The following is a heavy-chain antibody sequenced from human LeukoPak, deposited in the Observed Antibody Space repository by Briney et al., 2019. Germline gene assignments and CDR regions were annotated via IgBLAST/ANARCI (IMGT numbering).Heavy chain of an antibody. J-gene: IGHJ4*02. D-gene: IGHD2-15*01. CDR3: ARGLDDIVVVVAAVY. CDR1: GFTFSSYW. Sequence: GGSLRLSCAASGFTFSSYWMSWVRQAPGKGLEWVANIKQDGSEKYYVDSVKGRFTISRDNAKNSLYLQMNSLRAEDTAVYYCARGLDDIVVVVAAVYWGQGTLVTVSS. CDR2: IKQDGSEK. V-gene: IGHV3-7*01.